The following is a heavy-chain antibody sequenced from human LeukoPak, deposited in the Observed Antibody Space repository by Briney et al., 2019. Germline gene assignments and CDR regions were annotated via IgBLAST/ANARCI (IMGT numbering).Heavy chain of an antibody. CDR2: ITGSGGFT. Sequence: GGTLRLSCAASGFTFSTFGMSWVRQAPGKGLEWVSAITGSGGFTYYADSVKGRFTISRDNSKNTLYLQMNSLRAEDTAVYYCARDGGITMIVVVGDKFDYWGQGTLVTVSS. D-gene: IGHD3-22*01. CDR3: ARDGGITMIVVVGDKFDY. CDR1: GFTFSTFG. V-gene: IGHV3-23*01. J-gene: IGHJ4*02.